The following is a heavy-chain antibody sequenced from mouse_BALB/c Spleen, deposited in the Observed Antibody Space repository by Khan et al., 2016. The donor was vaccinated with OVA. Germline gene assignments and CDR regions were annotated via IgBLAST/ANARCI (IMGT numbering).Heavy chain of an antibody. D-gene: IGHD1-1*01. Sequence: QVQLQQSGTELARPGASVKLSCKASGYTFTSYWMQWVKQTPGQGPEWIGAIYPGAGNTRYTQKFKGKVTLTADKSSSTAYMQLSSLESEESAVYFCVRGGSNTGYFDYWGQGTTLTVSS. J-gene: IGHJ2*01. CDR3: VRGGSNTGYFDY. CDR1: GYTFTSYW. CDR2: IYPGAGNT. V-gene: IGHV1-87*01.